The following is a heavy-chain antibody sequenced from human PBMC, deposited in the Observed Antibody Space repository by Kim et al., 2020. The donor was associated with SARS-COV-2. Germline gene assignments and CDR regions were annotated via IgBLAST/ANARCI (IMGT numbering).Heavy chain of an antibody. V-gene: IGHV1-58*01. CDR3: AAELVAVAGIYY. D-gene: IGHD6-19*01. CDR2: IVVGSGNT. J-gene: IGHJ4*02. Sequence: SVKVSCKASGFTFTSSAVQWVRQARGQRLEWIGWIVVGSGNTNYAQKFQERVTITRDMSTSTAYMELSSLRSEDTAVYYCAAELVAVAGIYYWGQGTLVTVSS. CDR1: GFTFTSSA.